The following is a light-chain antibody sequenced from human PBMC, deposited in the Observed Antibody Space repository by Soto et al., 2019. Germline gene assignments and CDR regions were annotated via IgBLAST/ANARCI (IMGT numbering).Light chain of an antibody. Sequence: QSALTQPPSASGSPGQSVTISCTGTSSDVGAYNYVSWYQQHPGRAPKLIIYDVTKRPSGVPDRLSGSKSGNTASLTVSGLHAEDEADYYCCSYAGSGNVVFGGGTQLTVL. J-gene: IGLJ2*01. CDR3: CSYAGSGNVV. V-gene: IGLV2-8*01. CDR2: DVT. CDR1: SSDVGAYNY.